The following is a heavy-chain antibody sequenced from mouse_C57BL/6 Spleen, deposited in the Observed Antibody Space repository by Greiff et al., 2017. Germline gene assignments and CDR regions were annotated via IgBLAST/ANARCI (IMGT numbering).Heavy chain of an antibody. J-gene: IGHJ1*03. V-gene: IGHV3-6*01. D-gene: IGHD1-1*01. CDR1: GYSITSGYY. CDR3: ARTQITTVEGWYFDV. CDR2: ISYDGSN. Sequence: DVQLQESGPGLVKPSQSLSLTCSVTGYSITSGYYWNWIRQFPGNKLEWMGYISYDGSNNYNPSLKNRISITRDTSKNQFFLKLNSVTTEDTATYYCARTQITTVEGWYFDVWGTGTTVTVSS.